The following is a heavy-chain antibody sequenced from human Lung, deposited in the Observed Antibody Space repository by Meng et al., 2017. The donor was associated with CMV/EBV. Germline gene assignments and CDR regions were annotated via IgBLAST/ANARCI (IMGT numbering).Heavy chain of an antibody. J-gene: IGHJ4*02. D-gene: IGHD1-26*01. CDR1: GGTFNSYA. Sequence: QVQLVQSGAEVKKPGSSLKVYCKTSGGTFNSYATSWVRQAPGQGLEWMGGIIPIFGTTNYAQKFQGRIRITADESTSTAYMELSSLRSEDTAVYYCARAPPIVGASFDSWGQGTLVTVSS. V-gene: IGHV1-69*12. CDR2: IIPIFGTT. CDR3: ARAPPIVGASFDS.